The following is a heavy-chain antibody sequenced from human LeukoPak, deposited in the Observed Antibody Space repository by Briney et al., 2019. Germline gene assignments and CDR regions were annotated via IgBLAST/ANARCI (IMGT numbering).Heavy chain of an antibody. Sequence: ASVKVSCKASGYSFTSYYIHWVRQAPGQGLEWMGILHPSGGSTNYPQNLRGRVSMIRDTSTSTVYMELSSLRSEDTAVYYCVRELSGGYFDYWGQGTLVTVSS. J-gene: IGHJ4*02. V-gene: IGHV1-46*01. CDR1: GYSFTSYY. D-gene: IGHD3-10*01. CDR3: VRELSGGYFDY. CDR2: LHPSGGST.